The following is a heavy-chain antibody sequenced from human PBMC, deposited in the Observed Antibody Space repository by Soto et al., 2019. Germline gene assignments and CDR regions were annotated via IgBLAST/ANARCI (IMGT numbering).Heavy chain of an antibody. V-gene: IGHV4-39*07. Sequence: SETLSLTCTVSGGSISSSSYYWGWIRQPPGKGLEWIGRIYYSGSTYYNPSLKSRVTISVDTSKNQFSLKLSSVTAADTAVYYCARDFVVVVADDAFDIWGQGTMVTVSS. D-gene: IGHD2-15*01. CDR3: ARDFVVVVADDAFDI. J-gene: IGHJ3*02. CDR1: GGSISSSSYY. CDR2: IYYSGST.